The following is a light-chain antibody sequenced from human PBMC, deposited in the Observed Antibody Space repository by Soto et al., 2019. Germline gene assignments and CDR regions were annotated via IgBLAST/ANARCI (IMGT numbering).Light chain of an antibody. CDR3: QQYDNWPVT. V-gene: IGKV3-15*01. J-gene: IGKJ1*01. CDR1: QSVSSN. Sequence: EIVMTQSPATLSVSPGQRAALSCRASQSVSSNLAWYQQKPGQAPRLLIYGASTRATGVPASFSGSGSGTEFTLTISSLQSEDSAVYYCQQYDNWPVTFGQGTKVE. CDR2: GAS.